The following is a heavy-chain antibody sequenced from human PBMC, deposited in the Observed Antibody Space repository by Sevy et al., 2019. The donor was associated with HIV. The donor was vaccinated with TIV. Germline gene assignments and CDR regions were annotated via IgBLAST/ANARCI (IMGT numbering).Heavy chain of an antibody. V-gene: IGHV4-39*01. CDR3: VGIYYDSSGYYFLSFDY. Sequence: SETLSLTCTVSGGSISSSSYYWGWIRQPPGKGLEWIGCIYYSGSTYYNPSLKSRVTISVDTSKNQFSLKLSSVTAADTAVYYCVGIYYDSSGYYFLSFDYWGQGTLVTVSS. CDR2: IYYSGST. J-gene: IGHJ4*02. D-gene: IGHD3-22*01. CDR1: GGSISSSSYY.